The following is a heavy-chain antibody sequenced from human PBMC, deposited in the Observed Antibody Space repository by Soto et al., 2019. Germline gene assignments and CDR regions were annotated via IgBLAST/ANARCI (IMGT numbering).Heavy chain of an antibody. CDR2: ISYDGSNK. J-gene: IGHJ6*02. CDR3: AKPQEQNYYYYGMDV. CDR1: GFTFSSYG. D-gene: IGHD1-1*01. V-gene: IGHV3-30*18. Sequence: GGYLRLSCAASGFTFSSYGMHWVRQAPGKGLEWVAVISYDGSNKYYADSVKGRFTISRDNSKNTLYLQMNSLRAEDTAVYYCAKPQEQNYYYYGMDVWGQGTTVTASS.